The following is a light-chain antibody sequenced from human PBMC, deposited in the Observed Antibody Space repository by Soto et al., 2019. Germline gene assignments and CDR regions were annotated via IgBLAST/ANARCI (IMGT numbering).Light chain of an antibody. Sequence: EIVLTQSPGTLSLSPGEKATLSCRASQSVSSNYLAWYQQKPGQAPRLLIYVASSRATGMPDRFSGSGSGTDFTLTISALEPEDFAVYYCQQYVNSPLTFGGGTKVDIK. V-gene: IGKV3-20*01. J-gene: IGKJ4*01. CDR1: QSVSSNY. CDR2: VAS. CDR3: QQYVNSPLT.